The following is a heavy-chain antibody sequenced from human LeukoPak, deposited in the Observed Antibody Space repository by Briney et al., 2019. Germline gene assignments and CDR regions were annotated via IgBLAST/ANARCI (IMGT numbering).Heavy chain of an antibody. CDR1: GYTFTSYG. J-gene: IGHJ4*02. CDR2: ISAYNGNT. D-gene: IGHD2-2*01. V-gene: IGHV1-18*01. Sequence: GASVKVSCKASGYTFTSYGISWVRQAPGQGLEWMGGISAYNGNTNYAQKLQGRVTMTTDTSTSTAYMELRSLRSDDTAVYYCARDTAQLGYCSSTSCYPFDYWGQGTLVTVSS. CDR3: ARDTAQLGYCSSTSCYPFDY.